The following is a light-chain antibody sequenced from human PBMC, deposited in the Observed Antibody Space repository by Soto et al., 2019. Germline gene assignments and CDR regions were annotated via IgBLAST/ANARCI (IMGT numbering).Light chain of an antibody. CDR3: QQLKSYVT. J-gene: IGKJ5*01. Sequence: IQSTQSPSSLSAYVGDRVTITCRASQGISNYLAWYQQKPGKTPRLLIYGATTLQSGVPSRFSGSGSGTDFALTISSLQPEDFATYYCQQLKSYVTFGQGTRLEI. CDR1: QGISNY. V-gene: IGKV1-9*01. CDR2: GAT.